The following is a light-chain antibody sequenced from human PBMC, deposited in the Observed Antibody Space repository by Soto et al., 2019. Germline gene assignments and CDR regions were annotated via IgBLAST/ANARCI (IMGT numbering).Light chain of an antibody. CDR2: KTS. CDR1: QSISTL. J-gene: IGKJ1*01. Sequence: EIQMTQSTSTLSASLGDRVTITCRASQSISTLLAWYQQKPGKAPNLLIYKTSSLESGVPPRFSGSGSGTEFTLTISSLQPDDFATYYCQQYHSYSWTFGQGTKVDIK. CDR3: QQYHSYSWT. V-gene: IGKV1-5*03.